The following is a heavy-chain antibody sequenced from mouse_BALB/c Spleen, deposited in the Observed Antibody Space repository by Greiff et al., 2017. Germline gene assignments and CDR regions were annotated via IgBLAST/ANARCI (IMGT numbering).Heavy chain of an antibody. CDR3: ARFERRSYWYFDV. V-gene: IGHV5-9*03. CDR1: GFTFSSYT. J-gene: IGHJ1*01. Sequence: EVQVVESGGGLVKPGGSLKLSCAASGFTFSSYTMSWVRQTPEKRLEWVATISSGGGNTYYPDSVKGRFTISRDNAKNNLYLQMSSLRSEDTALYYCARFERRSYWYFDVWGAGTTVTVSS. CDR2: ISSGGGNT.